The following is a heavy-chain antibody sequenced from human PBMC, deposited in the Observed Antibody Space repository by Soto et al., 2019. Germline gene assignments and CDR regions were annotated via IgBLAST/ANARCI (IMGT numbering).Heavy chain of an antibody. J-gene: IGHJ2*01. CDR1: GYTFTGYY. V-gene: IGHV1-2*04. Sequence: QVQLVQSGAEVKKPGASVKVSCKASGYTFTGYYMHWVRQAPGQGLEWMGWINANSGGTNYAQKFQGWVTMTRDTSISTAYMELSRLRSDDTAVYYCARDGDSSGWYGLEWYFDLWGRGTLVTVSS. CDR2: INANSGGT. D-gene: IGHD6-19*01. CDR3: ARDGDSSGWYGLEWYFDL.